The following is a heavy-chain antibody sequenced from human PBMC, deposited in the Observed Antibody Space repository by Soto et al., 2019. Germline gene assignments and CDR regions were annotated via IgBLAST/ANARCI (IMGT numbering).Heavy chain of an antibody. D-gene: IGHD2-21*02. CDR1: GGSISSDDW. J-gene: IGHJ5*02. CDR2: IYHSGTT. CDR3: ARSDCYGVCRGKWLDP. Sequence: QVQLQESGPGLVKPSGTLSLTCAVSGGSISSDDWWTWVRQTPGKGLEWIGEIYHSGTTNYNPSLMSRVTIAVDKAKSQFSLRLDSVTAADTAVYYCARSDCYGVCRGKWLDPWGQGIQVTVSS. V-gene: IGHV4-4*02.